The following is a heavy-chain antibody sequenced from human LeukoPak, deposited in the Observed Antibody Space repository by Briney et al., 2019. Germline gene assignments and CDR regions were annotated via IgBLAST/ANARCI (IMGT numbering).Heavy chain of an antibody. CDR2: ISGSGSST. J-gene: IGHJ5*02. V-gene: IGHV3-23*01. Sequence: PGGSLRLSCAASGFTFSSYAMSWVRQAPGKGLEWVSVISGSGSSTYYADSVKGRFTISRDNAKNTLYLQMNTLRAEDTAVYYCARVPVGQYSYDSWGQGSLVTVSS. D-gene: IGHD5-18*01. CDR3: ARVPVGQYSYDS. CDR1: GFTFSSYA.